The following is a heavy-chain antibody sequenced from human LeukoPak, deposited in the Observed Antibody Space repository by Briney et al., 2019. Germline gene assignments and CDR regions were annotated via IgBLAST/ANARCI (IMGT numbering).Heavy chain of an antibody. D-gene: IGHD1-26*01. Sequence: GGSLRLSCAASGLTVSSNYMSWVRQAPGKGLEWVSVINSDDSTYYADSVRGRFTISRDNSKNTLYLQMNSLRAEDTAVYYCARDGRVGATRLNIWGQGTMVTVSS. V-gene: IGHV3-66*02. CDR2: INSDDST. J-gene: IGHJ3*02. CDR3: ARDGRVGATRLNI. CDR1: GLTVSSNY.